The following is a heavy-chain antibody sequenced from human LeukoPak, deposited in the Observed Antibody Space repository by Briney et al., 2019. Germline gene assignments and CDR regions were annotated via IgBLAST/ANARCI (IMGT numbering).Heavy chain of an antibody. Sequence: ASVKVSCKASGYTFTSYDINWVRQATGQGLEWMGWMNPNSGNTGYAQKFQGRVTITRNTSISTAYMELSSLRSEDTAVYYCASFARSSWYYFDYWGQGTLVTVSS. CDR1: GYTFTSYD. V-gene: IGHV1-8*03. CDR3: ASFARSSWYYFDY. J-gene: IGHJ4*02. D-gene: IGHD6-13*01. CDR2: MNPNSGNT.